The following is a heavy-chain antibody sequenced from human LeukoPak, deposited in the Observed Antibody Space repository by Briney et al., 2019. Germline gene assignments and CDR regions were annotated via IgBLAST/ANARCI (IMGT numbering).Heavy chain of an antibody. V-gene: IGHV6-1*01. Sequence: SQTLSLTCATSGDSVSSNSAAWNWIRQSPSRGLEWLGRTYYRSKWYSDYAVSVRSRITINPDTSKNQFSLQLNSVTPEDTAVYYCAYYGDPPYNWFDPWGQGTLVTVSS. J-gene: IGHJ5*02. CDR1: GDSVSSNSAA. D-gene: IGHD3-10*01. CDR3: AYYGDPPYNWFDP. CDR2: TYYRSKWYS.